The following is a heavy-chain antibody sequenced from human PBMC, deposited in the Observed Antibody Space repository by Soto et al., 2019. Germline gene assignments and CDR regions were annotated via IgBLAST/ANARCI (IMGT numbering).Heavy chain of an antibody. CDR3: AKSTLALTYSPFDY. J-gene: IGHJ4*02. D-gene: IGHD2-21*01. CDR2: ISGSGGST. V-gene: IGHV3-23*01. CDR1: GFTFSSYA. Sequence: GGSLRLSCAASGFTFSSYAMSWVRQAPGKGLEWVSAISGSGGSTYYADSVKGRFTISRDNSKNTLYLQMNSLRAEDTAVYYCAKSTLALTYSPFDYWGQGTLVTAPQ.